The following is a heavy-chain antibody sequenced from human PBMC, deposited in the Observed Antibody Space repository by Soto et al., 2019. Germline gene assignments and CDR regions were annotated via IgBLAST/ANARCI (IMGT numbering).Heavy chain of an antibody. J-gene: IGHJ5*02. V-gene: IGHV4-34*01. D-gene: IGHD2-15*01. Sequence: SETLSLTCAVYGGSFSGYYWSWIRQPPGKGLEWIGEINHSGSTNYNPSLKSRVTISVDTSKNQFSLKLSSVTAADTAVYYCARRRQYCSGGSCYSAIWPSRWFDPWGQGTLVTVSS. CDR1: GGSFSGYY. CDR2: INHSGST. CDR3: ARRRQYCSGGSCYSAIWPSRWFDP.